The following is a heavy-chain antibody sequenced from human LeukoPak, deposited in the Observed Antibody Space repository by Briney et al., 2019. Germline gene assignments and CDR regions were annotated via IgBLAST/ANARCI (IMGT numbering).Heavy chain of an antibody. D-gene: IGHD1-26*01. J-gene: IGHJ5*02. Sequence: SETLSLTCTVSGGSISSGDYYWSWIRQPPGKGLEWIGYIYYSGSTNYNPSLKSRVTISVDTSKNQFSLKLSSVTAADTAVYYCARDGIVGARSWFDPWGQGTLVTVSS. CDR3: ARDGIVGARSWFDP. V-gene: IGHV4-61*08. CDR1: GGSISSGDYY. CDR2: IYYSGST.